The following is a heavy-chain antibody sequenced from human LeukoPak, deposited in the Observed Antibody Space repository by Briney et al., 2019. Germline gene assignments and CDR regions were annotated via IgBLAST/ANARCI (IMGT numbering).Heavy chain of an antibody. CDR1: GFTFDSFG. V-gene: IGHV3-30*02. CDR2: IRFDGSYS. CDR3: AKDCGDRSTAY. Sequence: GGSLRLSCAASGFTFDSFGMHWVRQAPGKGLEWVAFIRFDGSYSYYGDSMKGRITISRDNSRNTLFLQMNSLRTDDTAVYYCAKDCGDRSTAYCGQGTLVIVSS. D-gene: IGHD2-21*02. J-gene: IGHJ4*02.